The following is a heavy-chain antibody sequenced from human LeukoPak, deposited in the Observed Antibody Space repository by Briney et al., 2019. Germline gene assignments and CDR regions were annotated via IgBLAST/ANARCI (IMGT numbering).Heavy chain of an antibody. Sequence: GGSLRLSCAASGFTFSSYEMNWVRQAPGKGLEWVSAISGSGGSTYYADSVKGRFTISRDNSKNTLYLQMNSLRAEDTAVYYYAKDTTMVRGLFDPWGQGTLVTVSS. D-gene: IGHD3-10*01. J-gene: IGHJ5*02. CDR1: GFTFSSYE. CDR2: ISGSGGST. V-gene: IGHV3-23*01. CDR3: AKDTTMVRGLFDP.